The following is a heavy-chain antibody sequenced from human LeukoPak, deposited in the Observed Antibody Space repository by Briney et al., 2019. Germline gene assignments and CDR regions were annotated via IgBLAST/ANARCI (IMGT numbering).Heavy chain of an antibody. Sequence: PSETLSLTCTVSGYSISSGYYWGWIRPPPGKGLEWIGSIYHSGSTYYNPSLKSRVTISVDTSRNQFSLKLSSVTAADTAVYYCARDSNTIFGVVISNWFDPWGQGTLVTVSS. D-gene: IGHD3-3*01. CDR2: IYHSGST. CDR3: ARDSNTIFGVVISNWFDP. V-gene: IGHV4-38-2*02. CDR1: GYSISSGYY. J-gene: IGHJ5*02.